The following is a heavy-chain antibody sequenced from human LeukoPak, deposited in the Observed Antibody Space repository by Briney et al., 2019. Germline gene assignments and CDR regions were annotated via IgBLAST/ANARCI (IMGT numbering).Heavy chain of an antibody. D-gene: IGHD6-13*01. CDR1: GFYITDHH. V-gene: IGHV3-72*01. Sequence: TGGSQRLSCAASGFYITDHHMDWVRQAPGKGLEWVGGSKTTKPNSCTTEYAASVKGRFTISRDDSKNSVYLQLNSLKTEDTAVYYCVRVVTTGSGWYHFDNWGQGTLVTVSS. J-gene: IGHJ4*02. CDR2: SKTTKPNSCTT. CDR3: VRVVTTGSGWYHFDN.